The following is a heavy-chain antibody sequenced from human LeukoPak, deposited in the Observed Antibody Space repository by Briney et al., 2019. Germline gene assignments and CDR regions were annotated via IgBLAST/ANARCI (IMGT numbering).Heavy chain of an antibody. CDR1: GESLNSYY. CDR3: ARGAWATRLGS. D-gene: IGHD2-15*01. CDR2: IYESGNT. Sequence: SETLSLTCAVYGESLNSYYWSWVRQPPGEGLEWIGEIYESGNTEYNPSLKSRVTISMVPSKQQFSLSLSSVTAADTAVYYCARGAWATRLGSWGLGTPVIVSS. V-gene: IGHV4-34*01. J-gene: IGHJ4*02.